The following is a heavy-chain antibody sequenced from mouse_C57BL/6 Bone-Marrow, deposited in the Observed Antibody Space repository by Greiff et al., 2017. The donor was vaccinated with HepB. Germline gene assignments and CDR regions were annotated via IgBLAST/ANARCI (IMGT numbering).Heavy chain of an antibody. V-gene: IGHV1-26*01. D-gene: IGHD1-1*01. CDR1: GYTFTDYY. J-gene: IGHJ4*01. CDR2: INPNNVGT. Sequence: VQLQQSGPELVKPGASVKISCKASGYTFTDYYMNWVKQSHGKSLEWIGDINPNNVGTSYNQKFKGKATLTVDKSSSTAYMELRSLTSEDSAVYYCERVGITTGVAPYYAMDYWGQGTSVTVSS. CDR3: ERVGITTGVAPYYAMDY.